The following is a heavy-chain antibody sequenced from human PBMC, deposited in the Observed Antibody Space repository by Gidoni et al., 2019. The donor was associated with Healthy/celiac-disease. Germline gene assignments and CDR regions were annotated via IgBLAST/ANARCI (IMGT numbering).Heavy chain of an antibody. J-gene: IGHJ5*02. V-gene: IGHV3-23*01. CDR1: GFTFSSYA. D-gene: IGHD6-13*01. CDR3: AKDLSDGVAAAGPNWFDP. Sequence: VQLLESGAGLVQPVGSLRLSCAASGFTFSSYAMSWVRQAPGKGLEWVSAISGSGGSTYYADSVKGRFTISRDNSKNTLYLQMNSLRAEDTAVYYCAKDLSDGVAAAGPNWFDPWGQGTLVTVSS. CDR2: ISGSGGST.